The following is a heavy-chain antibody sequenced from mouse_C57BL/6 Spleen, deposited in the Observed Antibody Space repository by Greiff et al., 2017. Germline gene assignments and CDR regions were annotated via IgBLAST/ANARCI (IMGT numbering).Heavy chain of an antibody. CDR1: GFTFSDYG. Sequence: EVKVVESGGGLVQPGGSLKLSCAASGFTFSDYGMAWVRQAPRKGPEWVAFISNLAYSIYYADTVTGRFTISRENAKNTLYLEMSSLRSEDTAMYYCARRGGYDGDYFDYWGQGTTLTVSS. CDR3: ARRGGYDGDYFDY. J-gene: IGHJ2*01. D-gene: IGHD2-2*01. V-gene: IGHV5-15*01. CDR2: ISNLAYSI.